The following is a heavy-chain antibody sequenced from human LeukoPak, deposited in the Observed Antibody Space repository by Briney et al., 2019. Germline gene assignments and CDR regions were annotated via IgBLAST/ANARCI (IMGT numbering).Heavy chain of an antibody. J-gene: IGHJ4*02. D-gene: IGHD6-19*01. CDR2: INSDGSDT. V-gene: IGHV3-74*01. CDR3: ARSWGTSGWENFDY. CDR1: GFTSSNYW. Sequence: GGSLRLSCAASGFTSSNYWMRWVRQASGKGLVWVSRINSDGSDTSYADSVKGRFTISRENAKNTLYLQMNSLRAEDTAVYYCARSWGTSGWENFDYWGQGTLVTVSS.